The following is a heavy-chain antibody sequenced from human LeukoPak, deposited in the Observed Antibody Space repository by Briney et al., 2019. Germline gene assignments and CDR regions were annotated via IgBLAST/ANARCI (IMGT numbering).Heavy chain of an antibody. CDR1: GFTFSSYS. D-gene: IGHD2-2*01. Sequence: GGSLRLSCAAPGFTFSSYSMSWVRQAPGKGLEWVSAISGSGGSTYYADSVKGRFTISRDNSKNTLYLQMNSLRAEDTAVYYCARDPTQSSPFDYWGQGTLVTVSS. CDR3: ARDPTQSSPFDY. J-gene: IGHJ4*02. V-gene: IGHV3-23*01. CDR2: ISGSGGST.